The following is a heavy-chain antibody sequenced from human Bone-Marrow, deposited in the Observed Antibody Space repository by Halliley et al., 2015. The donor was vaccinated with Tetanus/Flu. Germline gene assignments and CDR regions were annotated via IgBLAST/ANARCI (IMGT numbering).Heavy chain of an antibody. V-gene: IGHV3-23*01. CDR3: AKGLY. CDR2: IGGSGVST. Sequence: RQAPGKGPEGVSAIGGSGVSTYYADAVQGRFTTSRDNSKNTLYLQMNSLRVEDTAIYYCAKGLYWGPGTLVTVSS. J-gene: IGHJ4*02.